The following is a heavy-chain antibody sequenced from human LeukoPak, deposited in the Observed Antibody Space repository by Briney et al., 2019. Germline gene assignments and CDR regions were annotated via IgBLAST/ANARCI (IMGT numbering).Heavy chain of an antibody. J-gene: IGHJ3*02. CDR1: GYTFTSYD. Sequence: ASVKVSCKASGYTFTSYDINWVRQATGQGLEWMGWVNPNSGNTGYAQKFQGRVTITRNTSISTAYMELSSLRSEDTAVYYCARGYGIAAAGYYAFDIWGQGTMVTVSS. CDR2: VNPNSGNT. CDR3: ARGYGIAAAGYYAFDI. V-gene: IGHV1-8*03. D-gene: IGHD6-13*01.